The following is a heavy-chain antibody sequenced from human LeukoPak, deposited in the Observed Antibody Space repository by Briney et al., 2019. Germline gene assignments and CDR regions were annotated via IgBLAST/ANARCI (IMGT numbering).Heavy chain of an antibody. CDR2: ISTSGTTI. V-gene: IGHV3-48*03. CDR1: ELTFSRFE. D-gene: IGHD6-19*01. J-gene: IGHJ4*02. CDR3: AKGSRGWYQIGDFDY. Sequence: GGSLRLSCEAAELTFSRFEMHWVRQAPGKGLEWISYISTSGTTIYYADSVKGRFTISRDNAKNSLYLQMNSLRAEDTALYYCAKGSRGWYQIGDFDYWGQGTLVTVSS.